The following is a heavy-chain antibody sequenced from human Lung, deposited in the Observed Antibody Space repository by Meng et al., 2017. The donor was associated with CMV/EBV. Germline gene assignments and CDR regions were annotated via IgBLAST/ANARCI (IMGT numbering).Heavy chain of an antibody. CDR3: ARDWECLDRSDVFDI. V-gene: IGHV1-18*01. CDR2: VGGCDGDT. Sequence: AXVXVSXXASGYTFSRYGISWVRQAPGQGLEWLGWVGGCDGDTNYALEFRGRVTMTTDTVTNTAYMELRSLTSDDTAVYYCARDWECLDRSDVFDIWGQGXMV. CDR1: GYTFSRYG. J-gene: IGHJ3*02. D-gene: IGHD3-9*01.